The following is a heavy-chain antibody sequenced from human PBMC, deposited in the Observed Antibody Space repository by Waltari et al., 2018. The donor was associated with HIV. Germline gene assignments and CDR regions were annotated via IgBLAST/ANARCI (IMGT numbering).Heavy chain of an antibody. CDR3: ARGSGFGELFYMDV. CDR2: INHSGST. Sequence: QVQLQQWGAGLLKPSETLSLTCAVYGGSFSGYYWSWIRQPPGKGLEWIGEINHSGSTNYNPSLKSRVTISVDTSKNQFSLKLSSVTAADTAVYYCARGSGFGELFYMDVWGKGTTVTVSS. V-gene: IGHV4-34*01. J-gene: IGHJ6*03. CDR1: GGSFSGYY. D-gene: IGHD3-10*01.